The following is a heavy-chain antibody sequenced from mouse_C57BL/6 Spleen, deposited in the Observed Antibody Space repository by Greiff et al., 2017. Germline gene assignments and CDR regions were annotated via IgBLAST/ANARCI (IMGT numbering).Heavy chain of an antibody. V-gene: IGHV1-59*01. J-gene: IGHJ3*01. CDR1: GYTFTSYW. CDR3: ARRGAQATSWFAY. CDR2: IDPSDSYT. D-gene: IGHD3-2*02. Sequence: QVQLQQPGAELVRPGTSVKLSCKASGYTFTSYWMHWVKQRPGQGLEWIGVIDPSDSYTNYNQKFKGKATLTVDTSSSTAYMPLSSLTSEDSAVYYCARRGAQATSWFAYWGQGTLVTVAA.